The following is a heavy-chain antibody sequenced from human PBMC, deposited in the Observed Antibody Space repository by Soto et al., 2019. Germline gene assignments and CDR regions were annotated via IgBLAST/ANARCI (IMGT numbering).Heavy chain of an antibody. V-gene: IGHV3-30-3*01. J-gene: IGHJ6*02. Sequence: PGGSLRLSCAASGFTFSSYAMHWVRQAPGKGLEWVAVISYDGSNKYYADSVKGRFTISRDNSKNTLYLQMNSLRAEDTAVYYCARFYYYYGMDVWGQGTTVTVSS. CDR2: ISYDGSNK. CDR3: ARFYYYYGMDV. CDR1: GFTFSSYA.